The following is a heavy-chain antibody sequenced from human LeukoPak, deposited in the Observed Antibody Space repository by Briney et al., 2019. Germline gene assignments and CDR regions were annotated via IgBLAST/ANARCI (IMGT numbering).Heavy chain of an antibody. V-gene: IGHV3-74*01. CDR2: INSDGSST. CDR3: TRGRDYHSAGYYHDY. CDR1: GFTFSSYW. J-gene: IGHJ4*02. D-gene: IGHD3-22*01. Sequence: GGSLRLSCAASGFTFSSYWMHWVRQAPGKGLVWVSRINSDGSSTSYADSVKGRFTISRDNAKNTLYLQMNSLRAEDTGMYYCTRGRDYHSAGYYHDYWGQGILVTVSS.